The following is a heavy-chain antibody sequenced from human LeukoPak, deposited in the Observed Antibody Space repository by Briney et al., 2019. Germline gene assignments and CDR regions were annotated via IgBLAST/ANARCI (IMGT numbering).Heavy chain of an antibody. D-gene: IGHD6-19*01. CDR2: ISSSSSYI. CDR1: GFTFSSFR. CDR3: ARVVAVAGVDY. Sequence: GGSLRLSCAASGFTFSSFRMNWVRQAPGKGLEWVSSISSSSSYIYHADSVKGRFTISRDNAKNSLYLQMNSLRAEDTAVYYCARVVAVAGVDYWGQGTLVTVSS. J-gene: IGHJ4*02. V-gene: IGHV3-21*01.